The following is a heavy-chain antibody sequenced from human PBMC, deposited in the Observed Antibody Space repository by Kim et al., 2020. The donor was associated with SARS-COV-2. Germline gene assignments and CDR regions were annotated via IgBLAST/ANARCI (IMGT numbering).Heavy chain of an antibody. J-gene: IGHJ4*02. CDR1: GFTFSSYA. D-gene: IGHD5-18*01. V-gene: IGHV3-23*01. CDR3: AKCPGSYGPLDY. CDR2: ISGSGGST. Sequence: GGSLRLSCEASGFTFSSYAMSWVRQAPGKGLEWVSAISGSGGSTYYADSVTGRFTISRDNSKNTLYLQMNSLRAEDTAVYYCAKCPGSYGPLDYWGQGTLVTVSS.